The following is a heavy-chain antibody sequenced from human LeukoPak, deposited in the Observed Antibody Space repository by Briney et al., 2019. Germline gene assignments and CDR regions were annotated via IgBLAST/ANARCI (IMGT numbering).Heavy chain of an antibody. Sequence: AGGSLRLSCGASGFIFTNYWMNWVRQAPGKGLEWVSSISSSSSYIYYADSVKGRFTISRDNAKNSLYLQMNSLRAEDTAVYYCARDQVVVKSGYYYYYGMDVWGQGTTVTVSS. V-gene: IGHV3-21*01. J-gene: IGHJ6*02. CDR2: ISSSSSYI. D-gene: IGHD3-22*01. CDR3: ARDQVVVKSGYYYYYGMDV. CDR1: GFIFTNYW.